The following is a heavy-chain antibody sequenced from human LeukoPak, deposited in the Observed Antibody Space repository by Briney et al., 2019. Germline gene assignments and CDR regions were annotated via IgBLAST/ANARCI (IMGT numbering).Heavy chain of an antibody. CDR3: ARSTDDLNWFDP. V-gene: IGHV1-8*01. CDR1: GYTFTSYD. Sequence: ASVTVSCKASGYTFTSYDINWVRQATGQGLEWMGWMNPNSGNTGYAQKFQGRVAMTRNASISTAYMELSSLRSEDTAVYYCARSTDDLNWFDPWGQGTLVTVSS. CDR2: MNPNSGNT. J-gene: IGHJ5*02. D-gene: IGHD5-24*01.